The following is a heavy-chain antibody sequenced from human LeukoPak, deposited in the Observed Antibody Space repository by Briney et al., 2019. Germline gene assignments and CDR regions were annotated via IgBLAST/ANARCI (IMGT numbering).Heavy chain of an antibody. D-gene: IGHD2-21*01. CDR3: SRHETAYEIYYYYYYMDV. Sequence: SETLSLTCAVYGGSFSGYYWSWIRQPPGKRLEWNGEINHSGSTNYNPSLKSRVTISVDTSKNQFSLKLSSVTAADTAVYYFSRHETAYEIYYYYYYMDVWGKGTTVTVSS. J-gene: IGHJ6*03. CDR2: INHSGST. V-gene: IGHV4-34*01. CDR1: GGSFSGYY.